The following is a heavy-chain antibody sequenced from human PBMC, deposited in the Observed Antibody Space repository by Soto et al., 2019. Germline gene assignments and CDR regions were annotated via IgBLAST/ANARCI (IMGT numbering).Heavy chain of an antibody. J-gene: IGHJ3*02. D-gene: IGHD5-12*01. CDR2: IYYSGST. CDR3: ARRPPIVATLSSAFDI. V-gene: IGHV4-59*08. Sequence: SETLSLTCTVSGGSISSYYWSWIRQPPGKGLEWIGYIYYSGSTNYNPSLKSRVTISVDTSKNQFSLKLSSVTAADTAVYYCARRPPIVATLSSAFDIWGKGKMFTASS. CDR1: GGSISSYY.